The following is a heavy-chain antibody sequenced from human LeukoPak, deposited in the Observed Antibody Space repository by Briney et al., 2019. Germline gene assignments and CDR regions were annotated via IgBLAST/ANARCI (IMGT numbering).Heavy chain of an antibody. CDR2: LDPENGEA. D-gene: IGHD2-8*01. J-gene: IGHJ4*02. CDR3: AAGGVYDLLDN. V-gene: IGHV1-24*01. Sequence: ASVKVSCKVSGYSFSELSMHWVRQAPGKGLEWMGGLDPENGEAVYAQKFQGRVTMTEDTSTDTSYMELNSLKSEDTAVYYCAAGGVYDLLDNWGQGTLVTVSS. CDR1: GYSFSELS.